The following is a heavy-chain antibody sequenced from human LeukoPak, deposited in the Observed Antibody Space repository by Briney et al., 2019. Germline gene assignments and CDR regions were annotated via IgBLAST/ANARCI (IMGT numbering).Heavy chain of an antibody. D-gene: IGHD6-13*01. CDR2: INHSGST. CDR3: ARGNPGYSSSWTSLYNWFDP. J-gene: IGHJ5*02. V-gene: IGHV4-34*01. Sequence: PETLSLTCAVYGGSFSGYYWSWIRQPPGKGLEWIGEINHSGSTNYNPSLKSRVTISVDTSKNQFSLKLSSVTAADTAVYYCARGNPGYSSSWTSLYNWFDPWGQGTLVTVSS. CDR1: GGSFSGYY.